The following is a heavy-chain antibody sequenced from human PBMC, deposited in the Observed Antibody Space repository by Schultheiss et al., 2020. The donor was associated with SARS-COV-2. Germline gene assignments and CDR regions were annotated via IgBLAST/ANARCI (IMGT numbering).Heavy chain of an antibody. CDR2: IYYSGST. CDR1: GGSISSSSYY. J-gene: IGHJ3*02. D-gene: IGHD1-1*01. V-gene: IGHV4-39*01. CDR3: ARWNDAFHI. Sequence: SETLSLTCTVSGGSISSSSYYWGWIRQPPGKGLEWIGSIYYSGSTYYNPSLKSRVTISVDTSKNQFSLKLSSVTAADTAVYYCARWNDAFHIWGQGTMVTVSS.